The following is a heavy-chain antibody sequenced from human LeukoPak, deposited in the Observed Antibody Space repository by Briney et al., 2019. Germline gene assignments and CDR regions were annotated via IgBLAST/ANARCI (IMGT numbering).Heavy chain of an antibody. CDR3: ARSLIVGATTVYYYYGMDV. D-gene: IGHD1-26*01. CDR2: ISGSGGST. J-gene: IGHJ6*02. Sequence: GGSLRLSCAASGFTFSSYAMSWVRQAPGKGLEWVSAISGSGGSTYYADSVKGRFTISRDNSKNTLYLQMNSLRAEDTAVYYCARSLIVGATTVYYYYGMDVWGQGTTVTVSS. CDR1: GFTFSSYA. V-gene: IGHV3-23*01.